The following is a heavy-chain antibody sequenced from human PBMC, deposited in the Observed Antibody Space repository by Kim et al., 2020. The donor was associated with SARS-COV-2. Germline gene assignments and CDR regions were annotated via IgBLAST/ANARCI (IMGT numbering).Heavy chain of an antibody. D-gene: IGHD2-21*01. J-gene: IGHJ4*02. Sequence: GGSLRLSCSASGFTVNTYSMHWVRQAPGKGLEYVSGVGGDGGRTYYADSVRGRFTISRDNAKNTLYLQMNSLRPWAAAASYRVNLHCEDECDYWAQGTLV. CDR1: GFTVNTYS. V-gene: IGHV3-64D*06. CDR3: VNLHCEDECDY. CDR2: VGGDGGRT.